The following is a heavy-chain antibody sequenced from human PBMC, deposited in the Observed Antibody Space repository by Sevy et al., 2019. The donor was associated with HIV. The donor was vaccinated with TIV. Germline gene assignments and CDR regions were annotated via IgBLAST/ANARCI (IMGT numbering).Heavy chain of an antibody. D-gene: IGHD3-10*01. V-gene: IGHV1-69*13. CDR3: ARGARVAASASLTYYYGSRSYYKPLFYDY. CDR1: GGTFSSYA. J-gene: IGHJ4*02. Sequence: ASVKVSCKASGGTFSSYAISWVRQAPGQGLEWMGGIIPIFGTENYAQKFQGRVTITADESTSTAYMELSSLRSADTAVYNCARGARVAASASLTYYYGSRSYYKPLFYDYWGQGTLVTVSS. CDR2: IIPIFGTE.